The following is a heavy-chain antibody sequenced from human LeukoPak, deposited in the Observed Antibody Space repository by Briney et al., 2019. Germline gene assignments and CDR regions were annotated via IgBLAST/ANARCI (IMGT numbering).Heavy chain of an antibody. CDR3: ARAPDGSSHRAFDI. J-gene: IGHJ3*02. D-gene: IGHD3-10*01. Sequence: GGSLRLSCAGSVTNAWMSWVRQAPGKGLVWVSRINSDGDSTNSADSVKGRFTISRDNAKNTLYLQMNSLRAEDTAVYYCARAPDGSSHRAFDIWGQGTVVTVSS. V-gene: IGHV3-74*01. CDR1: VTNAW. CDR2: INSDGDST.